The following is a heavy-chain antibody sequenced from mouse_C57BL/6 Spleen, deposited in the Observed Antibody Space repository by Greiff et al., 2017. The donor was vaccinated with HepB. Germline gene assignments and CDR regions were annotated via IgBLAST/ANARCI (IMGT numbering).Heavy chain of an antibody. J-gene: IGHJ4*01. Sequence: VQLQQSGPELVKPGASVKISCKASGYSFTCYYIYWVKQRPGQGLEWIGWIYPGSGNTKYNEKFKGKTTLTADTSSSTAYLQLSSLTSEDSAVYYCARSGYYGGAMDYWGQGTSVTVSS. V-gene: IGHV1-66*01. CDR2: IYPGSGNT. CDR3: ARSGYYGGAMDY. D-gene: IGHD2-1*01. CDR1: GYSFTCYY.